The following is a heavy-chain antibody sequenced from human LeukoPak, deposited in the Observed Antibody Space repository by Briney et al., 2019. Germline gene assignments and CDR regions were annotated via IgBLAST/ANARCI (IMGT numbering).Heavy chain of an antibody. V-gene: IGHV3-23*01. CDR3: AKMGIVVVVAATFDY. J-gene: IGHJ4*02. Sequence: GGSLRLSCAASGFTFSSYAMSWVRQAPGKGLEWVSAISGSGGSTYYADSVKGRFTISRDNSKNTLYLQMNSLRAEDTAVYYCAKMGIVVVVAATFDYWGQGTLVTDSS. D-gene: IGHD2-15*01. CDR2: ISGSGGST. CDR1: GFTFSSYA.